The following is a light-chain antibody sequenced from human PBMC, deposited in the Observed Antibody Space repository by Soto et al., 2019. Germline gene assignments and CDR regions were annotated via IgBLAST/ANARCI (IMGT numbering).Light chain of an antibody. Sequence: EIVLTQSPGTLSLSPGERATLSCRSSQTVTNSYLAWYQQQPGQAPRLLIYDVSSRATGIPDRFSGSRSGTDLTLAISRLESEDFAVYYCHHYGVSPTFGQGTKVEIK. CDR2: DVS. V-gene: IGKV3-20*01. CDR1: QTVTNSY. CDR3: HHYGVSPT. J-gene: IGKJ1*01.